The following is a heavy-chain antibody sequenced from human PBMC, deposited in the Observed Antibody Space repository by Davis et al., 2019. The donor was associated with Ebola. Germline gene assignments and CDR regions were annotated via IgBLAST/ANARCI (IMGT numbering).Heavy chain of an antibody. D-gene: IGHD3-3*01. CDR3: ARESGLYDFWSGYIDY. J-gene: IGHJ4*02. CDR2: ISSSSSTI. Sequence: PGGSLRLSCAASGFTFSSYSMNWVRQAPGKGLEWVSYISSSSSTIYYADSVKGRFTISRDNAKNSLYLQMNSLRDEDTAVYYCARESGLYDFWSGYIDYWGQGTLVTVSS. CDR1: GFTFSSYS. V-gene: IGHV3-48*02.